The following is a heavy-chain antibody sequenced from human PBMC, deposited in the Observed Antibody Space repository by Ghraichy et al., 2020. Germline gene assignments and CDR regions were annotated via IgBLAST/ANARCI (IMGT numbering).Heavy chain of an antibody. CDR2: ISGSGGST. CDR1: GFTFSSYA. D-gene: IGHD3-22*01. Sequence: GGSLRLSCVASGFTFSSYAMSWVRQAPGKGLEWVSAISGSGGSTYYADSVKGRFTISRDNSKNTLYLQMNSLRAEDTAVYYCAKDRAYYDSRGCDAFDIWGQGTMVTVSS. V-gene: IGHV3-23*01. CDR3: AKDRAYYDSRGCDAFDI. J-gene: IGHJ3*02.